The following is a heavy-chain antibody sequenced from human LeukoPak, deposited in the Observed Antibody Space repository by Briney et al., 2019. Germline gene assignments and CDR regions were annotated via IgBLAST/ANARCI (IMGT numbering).Heavy chain of an antibody. D-gene: IGHD4-17*01. V-gene: IGHV4-59*02. CDR3: ARQMLTTVSPFGY. Sequence: SETLSLTCTVSGGPVSNYYYNWIRQPPGKGLEWIGYIFYSGNTNYNPSLKRGVTISVDTSSNQVSLKLTSVTAADTAVYYCARQMLTTVSPFGYWGQGALVTVSS. CDR1: GGPVSNYY. CDR2: IFYSGNT. J-gene: IGHJ4*02.